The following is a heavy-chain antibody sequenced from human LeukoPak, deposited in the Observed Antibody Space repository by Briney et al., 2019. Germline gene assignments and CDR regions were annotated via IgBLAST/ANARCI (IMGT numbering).Heavy chain of an antibody. CDR2: ISSSSSTI. J-gene: IGHJ4*02. D-gene: IGHD6-13*01. Sequence: GGSLRLSCAASGFTFSSYSMNWVRQAPGKGLEWVSYISSSSSTIYYADSVKGRFTISRDNAKNSLYLQMNSLRAEGTAVYYCARGPRAAGTAYWGQGTLVTVSS. V-gene: IGHV3-48*04. CDR1: GFTFSSYS. CDR3: ARGPRAAGTAY.